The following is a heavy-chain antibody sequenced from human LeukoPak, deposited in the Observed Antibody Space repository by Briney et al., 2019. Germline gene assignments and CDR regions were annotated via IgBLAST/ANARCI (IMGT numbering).Heavy chain of an antibody. CDR2: IKQDATEQ. J-gene: IGHJ4*02. CDR3: ARFHYCSSTNCYPRHFDY. CDR1: GFTFSSYW. Sequence: GGSLRLSCAASGFTFSSYWMSWVRQAPGKGLEGVANIKQDATEQYYVESAKGRFTISRDNTKNSLYLQVNSLRAEDTAVYYCARFHYCSSTNCYPRHFDYWGQGTLVTVSS. D-gene: IGHD2-2*01. V-gene: IGHV3-7*01.